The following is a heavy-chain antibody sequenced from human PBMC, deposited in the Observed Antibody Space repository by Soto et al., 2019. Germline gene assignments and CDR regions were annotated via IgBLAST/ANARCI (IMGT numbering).Heavy chain of an antibody. J-gene: IGHJ6*02. CDR1: GGSISSFC. D-gene: IGHD4-4*01. CDR3: ARVGSKSFYYATDV. Sequence: SETLSLTCAVSGGSISSFCWTWIRQPPGQGLEWIGYICTGGTTKYTPSLKSRVTISVDTSKTQFSLKLTSVTAADTAVYYCARVGSKSFYYATDVWGQGTTVTVSS. V-gene: IGHV4-4*09. CDR2: ICTGGTT.